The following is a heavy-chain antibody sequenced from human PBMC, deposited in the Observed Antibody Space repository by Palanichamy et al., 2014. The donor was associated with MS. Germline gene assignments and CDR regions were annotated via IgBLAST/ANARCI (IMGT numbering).Heavy chain of an antibody. CDR3: ARGRSGYYYVY. D-gene: IGHD3-22*01. J-gene: IGHJ4*02. V-gene: IGHV4-59*01. Sequence: QLQESGPGLVKPSETLSLTCTVSGGSMSSYYWSWIRQPPGEGLERIGYIYYSGNTNYNPSLKSRVTISVDTSKNQFSLKLSSVTAADTAVYYCARGRSGYYYVYWGPGTLVTVSS. CDR1: GGSMSSYY. CDR2: IYYSGNT.